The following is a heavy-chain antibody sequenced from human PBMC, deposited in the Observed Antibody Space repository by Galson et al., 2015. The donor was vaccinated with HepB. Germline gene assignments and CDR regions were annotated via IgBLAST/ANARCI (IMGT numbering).Heavy chain of an antibody. CDR1: GYAFTSYD. D-gene: IGHD2-15*01. CDR2: MNPNSGNT. Sequence: SVKVSCKASGYAFTSYDINWVRQATGQGLEWMGWMNPNSGNTGYAQKFQGRVTMTRNTSISTAYMELSSLRSEDTAVYYCARGPYCSGGSCYSWYYYYYMDVWGKGTTVTVSS. J-gene: IGHJ6*03. CDR3: ARGPYCSGGSCYSWYYYYYMDV. V-gene: IGHV1-8*01.